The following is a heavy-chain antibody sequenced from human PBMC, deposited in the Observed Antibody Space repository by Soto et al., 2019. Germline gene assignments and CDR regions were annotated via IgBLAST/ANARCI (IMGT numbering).Heavy chain of an antibody. V-gene: IGHV1-46*01. CDR1: GYTFTSYY. CDR3: ARELPAIPERYYGMAV. D-gene: IGHD2-2*02. CDR2: INPSSGST. Sequence: ASVKVSCKASGYTFTSYYMHWVRQAPGQGLEWMGRINPSSGSTSYAQKFQGRVTMTRDTSTSTVYMELSSLRSEDTAVYYCARELPAIPERYYGMAVGAKGTTVTV. J-gene: IGHJ6*04.